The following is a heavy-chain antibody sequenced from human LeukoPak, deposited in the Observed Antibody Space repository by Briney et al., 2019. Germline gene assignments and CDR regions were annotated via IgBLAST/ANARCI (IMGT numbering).Heavy chain of an antibody. J-gene: IGHJ4*02. CDR3: ASSPDTAMVFDY. V-gene: IGHV1-69*01. CDR2: IIPIFGTA. D-gene: IGHD5-18*01. Sequence: ASVKVSCKASGGTFSSYAISWVRQAPVQGLEWMGGIIPIFGTANYAQKFQGRVTITADESTSTAYMELSSLRSEDTAVYYCASSPDTAMVFDYWGQGTLVTVSS. CDR1: GGTFSSYA.